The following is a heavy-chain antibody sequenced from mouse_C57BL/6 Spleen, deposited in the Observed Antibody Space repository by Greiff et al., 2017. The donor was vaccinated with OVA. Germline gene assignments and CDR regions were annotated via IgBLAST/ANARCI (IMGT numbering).Heavy chain of an antibody. V-gene: IGHV2-5*01. D-gene: IGHD2-5*01. J-gene: IGHJ1*03. CDR3: AKASNYENGYFDV. CDR2: IWRGGST. Sequence: VQVVESGPGLVQPSQSLSITCTVSGFSLTSYGVHWVRQSPGKGLEWLGVIWRGGSTDYNAAFMSRLSITKDNSKSQVFFKMNSLQADDTAIYYCAKASNYENGYFDVWGTGTTVTVSS. CDR1: GFSLTSYG.